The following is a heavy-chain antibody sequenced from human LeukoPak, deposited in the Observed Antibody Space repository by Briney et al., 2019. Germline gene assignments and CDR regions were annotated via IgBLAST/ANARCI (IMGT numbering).Heavy chain of an antibody. J-gene: IGHJ4*02. CDR1: GGSISSSSYY. Sequence: SETLSLTCTVSGGSISSSSYYWGWIRQPPGKGLEWIGSIYYSGSTYYNPSLKSRVTISADTSKNQFSLKLSSVTAADTAVYYCARDREIAVAGTGFDYWGQGTLVTVSS. D-gene: IGHD6-19*01. CDR3: ARDREIAVAGTGFDY. CDR2: IYYSGST. V-gene: IGHV4-39*07.